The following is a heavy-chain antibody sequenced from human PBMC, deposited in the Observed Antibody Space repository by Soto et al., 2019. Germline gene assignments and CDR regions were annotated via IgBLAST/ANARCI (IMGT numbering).Heavy chain of an antibody. CDR1: GGTFKKYA. CDR3: ARGAATDYGDYFHFDC. D-gene: IGHD4-17*01. Sequence: QVQLVQSGAEVKKPGSSVKVSCKASGGTFKKYAVTWVRQAPGQGLEWMGGVIPIFGAVNYGLKFQDRVTITADESTSTVYMELSSLRSDDTAVYYCARGAATDYGDYFHFDCWGQGTLVSVSS. CDR2: VIPIFGAV. J-gene: IGHJ4*02. V-gene: IGHV1-69*12.